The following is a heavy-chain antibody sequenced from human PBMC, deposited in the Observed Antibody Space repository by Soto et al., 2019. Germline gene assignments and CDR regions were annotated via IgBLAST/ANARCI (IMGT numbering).Heavy chain of an antibody. J-gene: IGHJ4*02. D-gene: IGHD2-8*01. CDR1: GISFDYYA. V-gene: IGHV3-9*01. CDR2: INWDSGDI. CDR3: AKDTAPGFYDANGHLDY. Sequence: GGSLRLSCVVSGISFDYYAMHWVRQVPGKGLEWVSGINWDSGDIGYADSVKGRFTISRDNAKNSLYLRMNSLKTEDTALYYCAKDTAPGFYDANGHLDYWGQGTPVTVSS.